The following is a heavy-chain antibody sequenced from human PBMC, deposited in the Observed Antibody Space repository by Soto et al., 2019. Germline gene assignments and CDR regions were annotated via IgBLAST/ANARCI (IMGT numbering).Heavy chain of an antibody. Sequence: QVQLQESGPGLVKPSETLSLTCTVSGGSISSYYWSWIRQPAGKGLEWIGRIYTSGSTNYNPSLKSRVTMSVDTSKNQFPRKRSSVTAADTAVYYWAREGVERDYYGSGGYNWFDPWGQGTLVTVSS. CDR2: IYTSGST. CDR1: GGSISSYY. D-gene: IGHD3-10*01. CDR3: AREGVERDYYGSGGYNWFDP. J-gene: IGHJ5*02. V-gene: IGHV4-4*07.